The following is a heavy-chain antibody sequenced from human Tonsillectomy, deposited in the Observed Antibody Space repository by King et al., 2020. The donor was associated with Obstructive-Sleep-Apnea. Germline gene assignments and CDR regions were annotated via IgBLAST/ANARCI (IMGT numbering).Heavy chain of an antibody. D-gene: IGHD1-14*01. V-gene: IGHV3-7*03. CDR2: INPGGSAK. Sequence: VQLVESGGGLVQPGGSLRLSCAASGFTFTSYWMTWVRQAPGMGLEWVANINPGGSAKYYVESVKGRFTISRDNAKNSLYLQMNSLRAEDTAVYYCARDALGAGGLDYWGQGTLATVSS. J-gene: IGHJ4*02. CDR3: ARDALGAGGLDY. CDR1: GFTFTSYW.